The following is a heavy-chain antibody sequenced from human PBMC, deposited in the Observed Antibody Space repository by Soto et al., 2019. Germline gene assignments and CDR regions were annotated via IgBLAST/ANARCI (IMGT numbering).Heavy chain of an antibody. D-gene: IGHD3-3*01. V-gene: IGHV3-23*01. CDR1: GFTFSSYA. Sequence: HPVGSLRLSCAASGFTFSSYAMSWVRQAPGKGLEWVSAISGSGGSTYYADSVKGRFTISRDNSKNTLYLQMNSLRAEDTAVYYCAKPRFLEWSRSRGYFDYWGQGTLVTVSS. CDR3: AKPRFLEWSRSRGYFDY. CDR2: ISGSGGST. J-gene: IGHJ4*02.